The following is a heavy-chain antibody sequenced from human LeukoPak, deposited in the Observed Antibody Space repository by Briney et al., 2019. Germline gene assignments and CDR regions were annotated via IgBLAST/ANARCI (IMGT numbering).Heavy chain of an antibody. Sequence: PSETLSLTCAVYGGSFSGYYWSWIRQPPGKGLEWIGEINHSGSTNYNPSLKSRVTISVDTSKNQFSLKLSSVTAADTAVYYCAREGPTYYYDSSGYYPGFDYWGQGTLVTVSS. CDR1: GGSFSGYY. D-gene: IGHD3-22*01. CDR2: INHSGST. J-gene: IGHJ4*02. CDR3: AREGPTYYYDSSGYYPGFDY. V-gene: IGHV4-34*01.